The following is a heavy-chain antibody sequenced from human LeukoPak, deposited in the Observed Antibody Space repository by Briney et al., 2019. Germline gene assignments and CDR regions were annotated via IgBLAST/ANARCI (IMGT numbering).Heavy chain of an antibody. J-gene: IGHJ4*02. D-gene: IGHD2-15*01. CDR2: IYYSGST. CDR3: ARNFRGGSYSDY. CDR1: GGSISSSSYY. Sequence: SGTLSLTCTVSGGSISSSSYYWGWIRQPPGKGLEWIGSIYYSGSTYYNPSLKSRVTISVDTSKNQFSLKLSSVTAADTAVYYCARNFRGGSYSDYWGQGTLVTVSS. V-gene: IGHV4-39*07.